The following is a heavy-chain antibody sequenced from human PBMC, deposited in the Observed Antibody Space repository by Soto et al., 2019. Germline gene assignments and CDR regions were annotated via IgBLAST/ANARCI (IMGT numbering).Heavy chain of an antibody. Sequence: EVQLVQSGAEVKKPGESLKISCKGSGYTFATYWIGWVRQMPGKGLEWMGIIYPGRSTAIYSPSFQGQVTSSADKSISAAYLQWSSLKASDTAIYYCARRCDPSVGLCYPAFDYWGQGTLVTVSS. CDR1: GYTFATYW. J-gene: IGHJ4*02. CDR2: IYPGRSTA. V-gene: IGHV5-51*01. D-gene: IGHD2-15*01. CDR3: ARRCDPSVGLCYPAFDY.